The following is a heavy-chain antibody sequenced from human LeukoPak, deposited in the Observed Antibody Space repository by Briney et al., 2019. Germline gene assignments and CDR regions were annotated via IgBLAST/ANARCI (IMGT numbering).Heavy chain of an antibody. CDR2: STPATDST. CDR1: GLVFSSYT. J-gene: IGHJ3*02. Sequence: GGSLRLSCAASGLVFSSYTMGWVRHAPGKGLEWVSSSTPATDSTNYADSVKGRFTISRDNAKNSLYLQMNSLRAEDMALYYCAKSTSGRGYSGSYFDAFDIWGQGTIVTVSS. CDR3: AKSTSGRGYSGSYFDAFDI. V-gene: IGHV3-21*04. D-gene: IGHD1-26*01.